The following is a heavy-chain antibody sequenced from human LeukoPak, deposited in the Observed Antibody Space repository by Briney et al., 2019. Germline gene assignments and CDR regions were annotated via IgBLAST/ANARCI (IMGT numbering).Heavy chain of an antibody. CDR1: GFSISTNDYH. CDR2: ISYTGST. J-gene: IGHJ5*02. Sequence: PSETLSLTCAVSGFSISTNDYHWGWIRQPPGKGLEWIGTISYTGSTYYNPSLKSRVTLSVDTSKNQFSLWLSSVTAADTSVYYCGRAAPANNWLDPWGQGTLVTVSS. CDR3: GRAAPANNWLDP. V-gene: IGHV4-39*01. D-gene: IGHD6-13*01.